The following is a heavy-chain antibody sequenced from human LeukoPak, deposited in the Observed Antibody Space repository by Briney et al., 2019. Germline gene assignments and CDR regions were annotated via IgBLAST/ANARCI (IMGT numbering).Heavy chain of an antibody. CDR3: AREYGSGSFFGY. D-gene: IGHD3-10*01. Sequence: GGSLRLSCAASGFTFSRYGIHWVRQAPGKGLEWVAVISVDGSNKYYADSVKGRFTISRDNSKNTLYLQMNSLRVEDTAMYYCAREYGSGSFFGYWGQGTLVTVSS. CDR1: GFTFSRYG. CDR2: ISVDGSNK. V-gene: IGHV3-30*03. J-gene: IGHJ4*02.